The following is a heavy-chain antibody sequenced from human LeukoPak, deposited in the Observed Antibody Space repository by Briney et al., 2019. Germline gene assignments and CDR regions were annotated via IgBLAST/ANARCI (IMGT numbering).Heavy chain of an antibody. Sequence: GRSLRLSCAASGFTFSSYAMYWVRQAPGKGLEWVAVISYDGSNKYYADSVKGRFTISRDNAKNSLYLQMNSLRAEDTALYHCARVLSIVGATGVDYWGQGTLVTVSS. CDR1: GFTFSSYA. V-gene: IGHV3-30*04. CDR2: ISYDGSNK. J-gene: IGHJ4*02. D-gene: IGHD1-26*01. CDR3: ARVLSIVGATGVDY.